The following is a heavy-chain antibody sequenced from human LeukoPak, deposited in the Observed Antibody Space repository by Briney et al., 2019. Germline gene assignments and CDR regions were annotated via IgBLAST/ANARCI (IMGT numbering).Heavy chain of an antibody. V-gene: IGHV4-34*01. CDR3: ARRSCVEMASPFDY. CDR1: GGSFSGYY. CDR2: INHSGST. D-gene: IGHD5-24*01. Sequence: SDTLSLTCTVYGGSFSGYYWSWIRQPPGKGLEWIGEINHSGSTNYNPSLNSRVTISVDTSKNHFSLKLSSVTAADAAVYYCARRSCVEMASPFDYWGQGALVTVSS. J-gene: IGHJ4*02.